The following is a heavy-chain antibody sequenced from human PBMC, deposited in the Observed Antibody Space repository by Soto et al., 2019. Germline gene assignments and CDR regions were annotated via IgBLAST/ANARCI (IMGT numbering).Heavy chain of an antibody. CDR1: GFTFSDYY. V-gene: IGHV3-11*01. CDR2: ISSSGSTI. Sequence: PGGSLRLSCAASGFTFSDYYMSWIRQAPGKGLEWVSYISSSGSTIYYADSVKGRFTISRDNAKNSLYLQMNSLRAEDTAVYYCARVYYDILTGYSADAFDIWGQGTMVTVSS. D-gene: IGHD3-9*01. J-gene: IGHJ3*02. CDR3: ARVYYDILTGYSADAFDI.